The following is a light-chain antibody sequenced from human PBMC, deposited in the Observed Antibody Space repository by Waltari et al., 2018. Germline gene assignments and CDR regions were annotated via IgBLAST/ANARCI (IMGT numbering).Light chain of an antibody. CDR2: RNN. J-gene: IGLJ3*02. CDR1: SSNIGSNY. V-gene: IGLV1-47*01. Sequence: QSVLTQPPSASGTPGQRVTISCSGSSSNIGSNYVYWYQQLPVTAPKLLIYRNNRRPSGVPDRFSGSKSGTSASLAISGLRSEDEADYYCAAWDDSLSGWVFGGGTKLTVL. CDR3: AAWDDSLSGWV.